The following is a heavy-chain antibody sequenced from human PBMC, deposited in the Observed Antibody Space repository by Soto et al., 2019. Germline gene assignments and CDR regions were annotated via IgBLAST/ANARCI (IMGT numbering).Heavy chain of an antibody. Sequence: EVQLVESGGGLVQPGGSLRLSCAASGFTFNNYAMHWVRQAPGKGLEYVSGISSNGGSTYHANFVKGRFTISRDNSKNTLYLQMGSLRAEDRAVYYCARDHSGYDHTAYYYHGMDVWGQGTTVTVSS. J-gene: IGHJ6*02. CDR1: GFTFNNYA. CDR2: ISSNGGST. D-gene: IGHD5-12*01. V-gene: IGHV3-64*01. CDR3: ARDHSGYDHTAYYYHGMDV.